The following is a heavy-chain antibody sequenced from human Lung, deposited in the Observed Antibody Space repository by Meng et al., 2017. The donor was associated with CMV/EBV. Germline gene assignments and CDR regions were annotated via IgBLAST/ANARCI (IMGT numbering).Heavy chain of an antibody. CDR2: IYHSGST. Sequence: SXTLSLXCTVSGYSISNGYYWGWIRQPPGKGLEWIGSIYHSGSTYYNPSLKSRVTISVDTSKNQFSLKLSSVTAADTAVYYCARDYRTGCSSTSCYNWFDPWXHGTXVTVSS. CDR3: ARDYRTGCSSTSCYNWFDP. J-gene: IGHJ5*02. V-gene: IGHV4-38-2*02. CDR1: GYSISNGYY. D-gene: IGHD2-2*01.